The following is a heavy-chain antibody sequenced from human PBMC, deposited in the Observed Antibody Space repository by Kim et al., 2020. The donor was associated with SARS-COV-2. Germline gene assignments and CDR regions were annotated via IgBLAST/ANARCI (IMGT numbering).Heavy chain of an antibody. Sequence: SGPTLVNPTQTLTLTCTFSGFSLSTNGVGVGWIRQPPGKALEWLALIYWDDDKTYSPSLKSRLTITKDTSKNQVVLTMTNMDPVDTATYYCAHSAPLWFGELLNPYCDYWGQGTLVTVSS. V-gene: IGHV2-5*02. D-gene: IGHD3-10*01. CDR3: AHSAPLWFGELLNPYCDY. CDR2: IYWDDDK. CDR1: GFSLSTNGVG. J-gene: IGHJ4*02.